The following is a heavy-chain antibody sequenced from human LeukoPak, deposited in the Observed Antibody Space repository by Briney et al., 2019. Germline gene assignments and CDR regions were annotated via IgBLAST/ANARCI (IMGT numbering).Heavy chain of an antibody. J-gene: IGHJ4*02. V-gene: IGHV3-30*03. CDR1: GFTFSSYG. CDR3: ARWAAVAGTRFDY. Sequence: SGGSLRLSCASSGFTFSSYGIHWVRLAPGKGLEWVAVISYDGVNKDYADSVKGRFTIPRDNSKNTVFLQMNGLRDEDTAVYYCARWAAVAGTRFDYWGQGTLVTVSS. D-gene: IGHD6-19*01. CDR2: ISYDGVNK.